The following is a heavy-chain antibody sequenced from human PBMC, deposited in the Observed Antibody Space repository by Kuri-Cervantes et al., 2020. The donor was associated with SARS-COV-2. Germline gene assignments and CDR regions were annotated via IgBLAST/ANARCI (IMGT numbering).Heavy chain of an antibody. J-gene: IGHJ6*03. V-gene: IGHV1-2*02. CDR1: GYTFTAYN. Sequence: ASVKVSCKSSGYTFTAYNIHWVRQAPGQGLEWLGWINPKSGGTNHAQEFQGRITMTRDTSISTVYMELTRLRSDDTAVYYCARDGQPIHPCNSGVCYYYYYYMDVWGKGPRSPSP. CDR2: INPKSGGT. D-gene: IGHD2/OR15-2a*01. CDR3: ARDGQPIHPCNSGVCYYYYYYMDV.